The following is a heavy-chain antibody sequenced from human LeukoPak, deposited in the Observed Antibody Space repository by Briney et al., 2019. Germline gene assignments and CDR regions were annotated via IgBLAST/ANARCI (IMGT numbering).Heavy chain of an antibody. D-gene: IGHD3-22*01. V-gene: IGHV1-2*02. CDR2: INPNSGGT. J-gene: IGHJ6*02. CDR1: GYTFTGYY. Sequence: ASVKLSCKASGYTFTGYYMHWERQAPGQGLEWMGWINPNSGGTNYAQKFQGRVTMTRDTSISTAYMELSRLRSDDTAVYYCAREGTMIVVVITTSYYYGMDVWGQGTTVTVSS. CDR3: AREGTMIVVVITTSYYYGMDV.